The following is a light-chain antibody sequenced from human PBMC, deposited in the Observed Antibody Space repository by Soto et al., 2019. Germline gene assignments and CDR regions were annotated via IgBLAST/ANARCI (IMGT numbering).Light chain of an antibody. CDR1: QSVSSY. V-gene: IGKV3-11*01. CDR3: QQRSNWPIT. CDR2: DVS. Sequence: EIVLTQSPATLSLSPGERATLSCRASQSVSSYLAWYQQKLGQAPRLLIYDVSNRATGIPARFSGSGSGTDFTLTISSLEPEDFAVYYCQQRSNWPITFGQGTRLEIK. J-gene: IGKJ5*01.